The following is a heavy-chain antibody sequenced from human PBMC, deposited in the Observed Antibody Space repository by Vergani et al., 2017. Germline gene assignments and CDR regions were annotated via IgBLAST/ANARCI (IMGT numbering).Heavy chain of an antibody. Sequence: EVQLLESGGGLVQPGGSLRLSCAASGFTFSSYAMSCVRQAPGKGLEWVSGISGSGGSTYYADSVKGRFTISRDNSKNTLYLQMNSLRAEDTAVYYCAKGYSSGWYYFDYWGQGTLVTGSS. CDR2: ISGSGGST. J-gene: IGHJ4*02. V-gene: IGHV3-23*01. CDR1: GFTFSSYA. D-gene: IGHD6-19*01. CDR3: AKGYSSGWYYFDY.